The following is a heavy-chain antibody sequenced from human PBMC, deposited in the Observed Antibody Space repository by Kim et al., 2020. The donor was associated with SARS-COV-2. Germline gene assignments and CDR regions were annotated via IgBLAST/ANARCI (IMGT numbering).Heavy chain of an antibody. D-gene: IGHD6-25*01. Sequence: GGSLRLSCAASGFTFSSYWMTWVRQAPGKGLEWVANIKQDGNQKYYVDSVKGRFTISRDNAKNSLYLQMNSLRAEDTAVYYCAKDGALYSSGKDAFDIWG. CDR2: IKQDGNQK. V-gene: IGHV3-7*01. CDR1: GFTFSSYW. J-gene: IGHJ3*02. CDR3: AKDGALYSSGKDAFDI.